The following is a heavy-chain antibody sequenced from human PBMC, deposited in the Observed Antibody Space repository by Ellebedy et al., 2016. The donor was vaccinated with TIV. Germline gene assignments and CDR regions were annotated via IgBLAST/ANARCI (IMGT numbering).Heavy chain of an antibody. CDR3: ARAFQYSSGWAFDY. CDR2: FNLGGTT. V-gene: IGHV4-34*01. J-gene: IGHJ4*02. D-gene: IGHD6-19*01. CDR1: GGSFNNYY. Sequence: MPSETLSLTCAVYGGSFNNYYWSRIRQLPGKGLEWIGEFNLGGTTNYNPSLKSRVTISVDTSKNQFSLKLSSVTAADTAVYYCARAFQYSSGWAFDYWGQGTLVTVSS.